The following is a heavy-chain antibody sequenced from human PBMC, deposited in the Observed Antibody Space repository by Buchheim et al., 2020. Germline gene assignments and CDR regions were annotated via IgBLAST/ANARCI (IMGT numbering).Heavy chain of an antibody. V-gene: IGHV3-48*01. J-gene: IGHJ4*02. CDR3: ARDRGYCTGAVCFGFDN. CDR1: EFQMSDYN. Sequence: VESGGGMQQPGGSLRLSCVASEFQMSDYNMNWVRQAPGKGLEWISYISSIVSSVYYADSVKGRFTVSRDDAKNSLYLHLDSLRAGDTAVYYCARDRGYCTGAVCFGFDNWGQGT. D-gene: IGHD3-3*01. CDR2: ISSIVSSV.